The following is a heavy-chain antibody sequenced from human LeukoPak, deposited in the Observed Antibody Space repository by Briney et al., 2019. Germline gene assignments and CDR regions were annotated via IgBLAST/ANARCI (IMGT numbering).Heavy chain of an antibody. V-gene: IGHV1-2*02. CDR3: ARDGIVVVVAATGGFFDY. D-gene: IGHD2-15*01. CDR1: GYTFTSYY. CDR2: INPNSGGT. Sequence: ASVKVSCKASGYTFTSYYMHWVRQAPGQGLEWMGWINPNSGGTNYAQKFQDRVTMTRDTSISTAYMELSRLRSDDTAVYYCARDGIVVVVAATGGFFDYWGQGTLVTVSS. J-gene: IGHJ4*02.